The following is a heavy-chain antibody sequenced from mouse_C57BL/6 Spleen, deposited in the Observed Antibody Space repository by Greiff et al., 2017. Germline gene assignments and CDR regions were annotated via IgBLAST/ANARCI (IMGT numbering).Heavy chain of an antibody. D-gene: IGHD2-3*01. J-gene: IGHJ2*01. CDR3: ARLIYDGYSYYFDY. CDR1: GFTFSSYG. V-gene: IGHV5-6*01. CDR2: ISSGGSYT. Sequence: EVKLQESGGDLVKPGGSLKLSCAASGFTFSSYGMSWVRQTPDKRLEWVATISSGGSYTYYPDSVKGRFTISRDNAKNTLYLQMSSLKSEDTAMYYCARLIYDGYSYYFDYWGQGTTLTVSS.